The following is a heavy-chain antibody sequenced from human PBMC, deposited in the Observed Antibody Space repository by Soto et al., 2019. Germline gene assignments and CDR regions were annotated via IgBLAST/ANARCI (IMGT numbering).Heavy chain of an antibody. D-gene: IGHD1-26*01. V-gene: IGHV3-30*18. CDR3: AKEGGLSGSYYISSSYYFDY. J-gene: IGHJ4*02. CDR1: GFTFSSYG. CDR2: ISYDGSNT. Sequence: QVQLVECGGGVVQPGRSLRLSCVASGFTFSSYGMHWVRQAPGKGLEWVAIISYDGSNTYYADSVKGRFTISRDNSKNTLYLQMNSLRAEDTSVYYCAKEGGLSGSYYISSSYYFDYWGQGTLVTISS.